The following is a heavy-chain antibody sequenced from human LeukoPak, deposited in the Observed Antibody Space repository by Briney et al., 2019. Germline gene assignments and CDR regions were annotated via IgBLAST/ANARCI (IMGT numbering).Heavy chain of an antibody. CDR1: GGTFSSYA. CDR2: IIPIFGTA. D-gene: IGHD2-15*01. Sequence: SEKVSCKASGGTFSSYAISWVRQAPGQGLEWMGGIIPIFGTANYAQKFQGRVTITADKSTSTAYMELSSLRSEDTAVYYCASTDLVVVAATTEYYFDYWGQGTLVTVSS. CDR3: ASTDLVVVAATTEYYFDY. V-gene: IGHV1-69*06. J-gene: IGHJ4*02.